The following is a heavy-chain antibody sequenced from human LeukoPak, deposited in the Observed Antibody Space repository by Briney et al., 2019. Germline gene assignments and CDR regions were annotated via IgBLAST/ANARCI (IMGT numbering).Heavy chain of an antibody. J-gene: IGHJ4*02. CDR2: ISDSGTTI. D-gene: IGHD4/OR15-4a*01. CDR1: GFTFSSYD. Sequence: GGSLRLSCAASGFTFSSYDMNWVRQAPGRELEWISYISYISDSGTTIYYADSVKGRFTISRDNAKNSLYLQMNSLRAEDTAVYYCARRVMTTVLQLDYWGQGTLVTVSS. V-gene: IGHV3-48*03. CDR3: ARRVMTTVLQLDY.